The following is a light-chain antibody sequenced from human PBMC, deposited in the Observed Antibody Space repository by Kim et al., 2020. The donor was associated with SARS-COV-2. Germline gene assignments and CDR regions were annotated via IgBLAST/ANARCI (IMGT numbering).Light chain of an antibody. CDR1: SSNIGSNY. V-gene: IGLV1-47*01. Sequence: QSVLTQPPSASGTPGQRVTISCSGRSSNIGSNYVYWYQQLPGTAPKLLIYRNNQRPSGVPDRFSGSKSGTSASLAISGLRSEDEADYYCAAWDDSLSGGVFGGGTQLTVL. CDR3: AAWDDSLSGGV. CDR2: RNN. J-gene: IGLJ3*02.